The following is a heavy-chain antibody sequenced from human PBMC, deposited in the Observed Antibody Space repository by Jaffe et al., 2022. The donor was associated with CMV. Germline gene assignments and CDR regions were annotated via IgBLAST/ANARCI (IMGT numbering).Heavy chain of an antibody. Sequence: QVQLVQSGAEVKKPGASVKVSCKASGYTFTSYYMHWVRQAPGQGLEWMGIINPSGGSTSYAQKFQGRVTMTRDTSTSTVYMELSSLRSEDTAVYYCARDLAVAGTQWEYYGMDVWGQGTTVTVSS. J-gene: IGHJ6*02. CDR1: GYTFTSYY. D-gene: IGHD6-19*01. V-gene: IGHV1-46*01. CDR2: INPSGGST. CDR3: ARDLAVAGTQWEYYGMDV.